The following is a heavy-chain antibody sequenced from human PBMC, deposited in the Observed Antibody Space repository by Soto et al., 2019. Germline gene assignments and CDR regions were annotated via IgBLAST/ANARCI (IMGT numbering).Heavy chain of an antibody. Sequence: GASVKVSCKTSGFTFTGHYIHWVRQAPGQGLEWMGWINPHSGGTSYAQKFQGRVTMTIDTSITTAYVELSRLSSDDTAVYYCARSIAVAGTRWFDPWGQGTPVTVSS. V-gene: IGHV1-2*02. CDR3: ARSIAVAGTRWFDP. D-gene: IGHD6-19*01. J-gene: IGHJ5*02. CDR1: GFTFTGHY. CDR2: INPHSGGT.